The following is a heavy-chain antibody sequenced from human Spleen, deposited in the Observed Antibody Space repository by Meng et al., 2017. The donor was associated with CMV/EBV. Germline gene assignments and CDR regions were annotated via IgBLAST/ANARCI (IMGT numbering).Heavy chain of an antibody. J-gene: IGHJ4*02. CDR1: GYTFTGYF. CDR3: AREGRFDSSGYLY. V-gene: IGHV1-2*02. CDR2: INPNSGGT. D-gene: IGHD3-22*01. Sequence: ASVKVSCKASGYTFTGYFIHWVRQAAGQGLEWMGWINPNSGGTNYAQNFQGRVTMTRDTSINTAYIEMSNMRSEDTAVYYCAREGRFDSSGYLYWGQGTLVTVSS.